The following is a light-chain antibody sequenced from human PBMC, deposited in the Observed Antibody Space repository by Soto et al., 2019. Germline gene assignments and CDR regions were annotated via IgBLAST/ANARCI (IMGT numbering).Light chain of an antibody. CDR3: QHYYNTPRT. V-gene: IGKV4-1*01. CDR1: QSVLYSSNNKNY. Sequence: DIVMTQSPDSLAVSLGERATINCKSSQSVLYSSNNKNYLAWYQQRPGQPPKLLIYWASTRESGVPDRFSGSGSGTDFTLTINSLQAEDMAVYYCQHYYNTPRTFGQGTKVEIK. CDR2: WAS. J-gene: IGKJ1*01.